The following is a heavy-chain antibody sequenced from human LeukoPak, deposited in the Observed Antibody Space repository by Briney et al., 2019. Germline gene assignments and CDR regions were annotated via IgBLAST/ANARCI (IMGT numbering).Heavy chain of an antibody. CDR2: ISGSGGST. CDR3: AKQRYSSGWYDIYFDY. J-gene: IGHJ4*02. CDR1: GFTFNSYA. D-gene: IGHD6-19*01. V-gene: IGHV3-23*01. Sequence: GGSLRLSCAASGFTFNSYAMSWVCQAPGKGLEWVSTISGSGGSTYYADSVKGRFTISRDSSKNTLNLQMNSLRAEDTAVYYCAKQRYSSGWYDIYFDYWGQGTLVTVSS.